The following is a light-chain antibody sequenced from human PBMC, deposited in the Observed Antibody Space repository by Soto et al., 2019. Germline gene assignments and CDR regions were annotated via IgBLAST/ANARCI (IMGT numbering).Light chain of an antibody. CDR2: EVS. CDR1: SSDIGGYKY. CDR3: TSYSRYSVLV. V-gene: IGLV2-14*01. J-gene: IGLJ3*02. Sequence: QSVRTQPASVSGSPGQSITISCTGTSSDIGGYKYVSWYQQHPGKAPKLIIFEVSNRPSGVSDRFSGSNSGNTASLTISGLQAEDEADYYCTSYSRYSVLVFGGGTKVTVL.